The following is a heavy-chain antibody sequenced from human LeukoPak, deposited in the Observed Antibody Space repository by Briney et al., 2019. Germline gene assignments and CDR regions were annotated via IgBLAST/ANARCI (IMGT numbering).Heavy chain of an antibody. CDR2: IRYHGSNK. J-gene: IGHJ3*02. D-gene: IGHD3-10*01. Sequence: PGGSLRLSCAASRFTFSSYGMHWVRQAPGKGLEWVAFIRYHGSNKYYADSVKGRFTISRDNSKNTLYLQMNSLRAEDTAVYYCARGGRGDAFDIWGQGTMVTVSS. CDR3: ARGGRGDAFDI. CDR1: RFTFSSYG. V-gene: IGHV3-30*02.